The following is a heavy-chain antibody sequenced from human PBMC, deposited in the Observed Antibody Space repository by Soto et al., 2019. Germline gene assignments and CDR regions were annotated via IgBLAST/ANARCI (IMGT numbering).Heavy chain of an antibody. D-gene: IGHD6-6*01. V-gene: IGHV3-11*06. CDR2: ITSSGDYT. Sequence: QVQLVESGGGLVKPGGSLRLSCAASGFTFSDYYMSWIRQAPGKGLEWVSWITSSGDYTNYAESVKGRFTISRDNAKNSLYLQMNSLGAEDTAVYYCAREAARPDYWGQGTLVAVSS. CDR3: AREAARPDY. CDR1: GFTFSDYY. J-gene: IGHJ4*02.